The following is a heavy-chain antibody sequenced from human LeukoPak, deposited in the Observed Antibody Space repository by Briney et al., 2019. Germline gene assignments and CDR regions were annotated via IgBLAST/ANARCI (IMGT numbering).Heavy chain of an antibody. CDR3: ARANYHGSGSYCDY. J-gene: IGHJ4*02. Sequence: GASVTVSCTASGYTFTSYGISWVRQAPGQGLEWMGWISAYNGNTNYAQKLQGRVTMTTDTSTTTAYMELRSLRSDDTAVYYCARANYHGSGSYCDYWGQGTLVTVSS. CDR1: GYTFTSYG. D-gene: IGHD3-10*01. V-gene: IGHV1-18*01. CDR2: ISAYNGNT.